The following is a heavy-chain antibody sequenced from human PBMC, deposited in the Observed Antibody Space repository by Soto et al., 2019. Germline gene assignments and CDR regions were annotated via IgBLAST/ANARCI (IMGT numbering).Heavy chain of an antibody. CDR1: GFTFSEAW. CDR2: IKSKAAGGTT. J-gene: IGHJ6*01. Sequence: GGSLRLSCAASGFTFSEAWMNWVRQAPGKGLEWVGRIKSKAAGGTTDYVAPLEGRFIISRDDSKNMVYLQMSSLRTEDTAVYYCTWNGDVCHGMAVWGQGTTVLGSS. D-gene: IGHD1-1*01. V-gene: IGHV3-15*07. CDR3: TWNGDVCHGMAV.